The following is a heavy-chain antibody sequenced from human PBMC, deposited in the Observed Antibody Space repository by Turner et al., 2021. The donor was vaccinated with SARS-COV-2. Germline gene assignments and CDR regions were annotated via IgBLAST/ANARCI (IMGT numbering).Heavy chain of an antibody. CDR3: AGGIKGVLMSGSYYYYGMDV. V-gene: IGHV4-34*01. J-gene: IGHJ6*02. CDR1: RGSPSGYY. D-gene: IGHD1-26*01. CDR2: INDSGGT. Sequence: QVQLQQWGAGPWKPSETLSLTCAVYRGSPSGYYWRWTRQPPGKGLEWIGEINDSGGTNYNPSHQSRVTISVNTSKNQFSLKLSTVTAADTAVYYCAGGIKGVLMSGSYYYYGMDVWGQGTTVTVSS.